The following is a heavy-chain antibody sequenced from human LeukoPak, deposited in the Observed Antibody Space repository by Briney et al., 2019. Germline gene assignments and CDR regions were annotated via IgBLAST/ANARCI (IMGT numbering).Heavy chain of an antibody. D-gene: IGHD3-22*01. V-gene: IGHV4-59*08. CDR2: IYYSGST. CDR3: ARHAYYYDRSGSYEAFDI. CDR1: GDSISSYY. Sequence: SETLSLTCTVSGDSISSYYWSWIRQPPGKGLEWIGDIYYSGSTNYNPSLKSRVTISVDTSKNQFSLKLSSVTAADTAVYYCARHAYYYDRSGSYEAFDIWGQGTMVTVSS. J-gene: IGHJ3*02.